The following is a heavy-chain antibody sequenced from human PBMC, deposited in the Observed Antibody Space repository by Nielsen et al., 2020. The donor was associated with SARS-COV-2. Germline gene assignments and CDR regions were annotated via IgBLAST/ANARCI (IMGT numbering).Heavy chain of an antibody. CDR3: ARVGSYGDPEYLDY. Sequence: GESLKISCVVSGFNFRGYWMTWVRQAPGKGLEWVGNIKLDGSEKHYVDSVKGRFTISRDNARNTLYLQMNSLRVEDTAVYYCARVGSYGDPEYLDYWGQGALVTVSS. CDR2: IKLDGSEK. J-gene: IGHJ4*02. CDR1: GFNFRGYW. D-gene: IGHD4/OR15-4a*01. V-gene: IGHV3-7*01.